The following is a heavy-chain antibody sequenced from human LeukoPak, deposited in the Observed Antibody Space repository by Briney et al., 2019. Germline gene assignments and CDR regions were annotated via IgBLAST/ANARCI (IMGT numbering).Heavy chain of an antibody. CDR3: ARGYDFWSGYL. J-gene: IGHJ4*02. CDR2: MNPNSGNT. Sequence: ASVKVSCKASGGTFSSYASSWVRQAPGQGLDWMGWMNPNSGNTGYAQKFQGGVTITRNTSISTAYMELSSLRSEDTAVYYCARGYDFWSGYLWGQGTLVTVSS. CDR1: GGTFSSYA. D-gene: IGHD3-3*01. V-gene: IGHV1-8*03.